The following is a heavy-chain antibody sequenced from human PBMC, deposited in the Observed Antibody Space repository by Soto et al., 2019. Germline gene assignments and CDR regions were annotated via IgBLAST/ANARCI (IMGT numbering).Heavy chain of an antibody. CDR2: IWYDGSNK. CDR3: ARDQQTPPLHRGVIIYHVPSYGMDV. Sequence: GGSLRLSCAASGFTFSSYGMHWVRQAPGKGLEWVAVIWYDGSNKYYADSVKGRFTISRDNSKNTLYLQMNSLRAEDTAVYYCARDQQTPPLHRGVIIYHVPSYGMDVWGQGTTVTVSS. V-gene: IGHV3-33*01. J-gene: IGHJ6*02. D-gene: IGHD3-10*01. CDR1: GFTFSSYG.